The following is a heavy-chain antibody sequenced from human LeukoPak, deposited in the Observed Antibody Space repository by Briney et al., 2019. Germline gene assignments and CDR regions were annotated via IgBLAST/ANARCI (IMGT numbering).Heavy chain of an antibody. J-gene: IGHJ4*02. CDR2: IYTSGST. CDR3: ARSDCSGGSCYSPFDY. Sequence: SETLSLTCTVSGGSISSYYWSWIRQPAGKGLEWIGRIYTSGSTNYNPSLKSRVTMSVDTSKNQFSLKLSSVTAADTAVYYCARSDCSGGSCYSPFDYWGQGTLVTVSS. CDR1: GGSISSYY. V-gene: IGHV4-4*07. D-gene: IGHD2-15*01.